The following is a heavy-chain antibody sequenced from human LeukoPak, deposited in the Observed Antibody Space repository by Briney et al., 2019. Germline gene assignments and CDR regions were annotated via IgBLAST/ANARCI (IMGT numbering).Heavy chain of an antibody. J-gene: IGHJ2*01. CDR3: ARALWLPAVYWYFDL. D-gene: IGHD6-19*01. V-gene: IGHV4-59*01. CDR2: IYYSGST. Sequence: SETLSLTCSVSGDSISGYYWSWIRQPPGKGLEWIGYIYYSGSTNYNPSLKSRVTISVDTSKNQFSLKLSSVTAADTAVYYCARALWLPAVYWYFDLWGRGTLVTVSS. CDR1: GDSISGYY.